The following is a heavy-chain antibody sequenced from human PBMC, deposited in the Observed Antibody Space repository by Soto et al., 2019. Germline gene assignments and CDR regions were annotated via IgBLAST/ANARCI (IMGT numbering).Heavy chain of an antibody. V-gene: IGHV1-69*08. CDR3: AREDDAIPFDY. CDR1: GGTFSSYT. J-gene: IGHJ4*02. Sequence: QVQLVQSGAEVKKPGSSVKVSCKASGGTFSSYTISWVRQAPGQGLEWMGRIIPILGIANYAQKFQGRVTITEDKSTSTAYMELSSLRSEDTAVYYCAREDDAIPFDYWGQGTLVTVSS. CDR2: IIPILGIA. D-gene: IGHD2-8*01.